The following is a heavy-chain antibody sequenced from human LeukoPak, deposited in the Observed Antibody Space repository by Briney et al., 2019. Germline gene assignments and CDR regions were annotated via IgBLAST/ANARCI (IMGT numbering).Heavy chain of an antibody. J-gene: IGHJ3*02. D-gene: IGHD2-21*02. Sequence: GGSLRLSCAASGFTFSSYAMSWVRQAPGKGLEWVSAISGSGGSTYYADSVKGRFTISRDNSKNTLYLQMNSLRAEDTAVYYCAKDLPTYCGGDCYTGAFDIWGQGTMVTVSS. CDR3: AKDLPTYCGGDCYTGAFDI. CDR1: GFTFSSYA. V-gene: IGHV3-23*01. CDR2: ISGSGGST.